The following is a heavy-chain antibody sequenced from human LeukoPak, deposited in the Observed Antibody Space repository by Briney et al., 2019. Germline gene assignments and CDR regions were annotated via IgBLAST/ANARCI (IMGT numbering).Heavy chain of an antibody. CDR3: ARVAGKRVDY. D-gene: IGHD6-19*01. V-gene: IGHV4-34*01. Sequence: PGGSLRLSCAASGFTVSSNYMSWVRQAPGKGLEWIGEINHSGSTNYNPSLKSRVTISVDTSKNQFSLKLSSVTAADTAVYYCARVAGKRVDYWGQGTLVTVSS. CDR1: GFTVSSNY. J-gene: IGHJ4*02. CDR2: INHSGST.